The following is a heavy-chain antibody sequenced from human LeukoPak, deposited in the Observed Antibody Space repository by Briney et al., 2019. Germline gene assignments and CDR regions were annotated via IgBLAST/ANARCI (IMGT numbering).Heavy chain of an antibody. V-gene: IGHV4-34*01. CDR2: INHSGST. CDR1: GGSFSGYY. CDR3: ARWYSSGWAFDY. D-gene: IGHD6-19*01. Sequence: SETLSLTCAVYGGSFSGYYWSWIRQPPGKGLEWIGEINHSGSTNYNPSLKSRVTISVDTSKNQFSLKLSSVTAADTAVYYCARWYSSGWAFDYWGQGTLVTVSS. J-gene: IGHJ4*02.